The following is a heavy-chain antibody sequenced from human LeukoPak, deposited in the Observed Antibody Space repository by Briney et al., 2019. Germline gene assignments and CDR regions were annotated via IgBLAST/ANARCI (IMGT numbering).Heavy chain of an antibody. CDR2: IYDSGST. Sequence: SETLSLTCTVSGGSVSSDSYYWSWIRQPPGRGLEWIGWIYDSGSTNYNPSLKSRVTISKDTSKNQFSLELSSVTAADTAVYYCARGRGLWGQGTLVTVSS. V-gene: IGHV4-61*01. J-gene: IGHJ4*02. CDR1: GGSVSSDSYY. CDR3: ARGRGL. D-gene: IGHD3-10*01.